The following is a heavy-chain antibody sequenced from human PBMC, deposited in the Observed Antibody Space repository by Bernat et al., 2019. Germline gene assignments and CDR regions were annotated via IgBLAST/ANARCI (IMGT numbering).Heavy chain of an antibody. D-gene: IGHD3-16*01. V-gene: IGHV3-30-3*01. J-gene: IGHJ4*02. CDR1: GFTFSSYA. Sequence: QVQLVESGGGVVQPGRSLRLSCAASGFTFSSYAMHWVRQAPGKGLEWVAVISYDGSNKYYADSVKGRFIISRDNSKNTLYLQMNSLRAEDTAVYYCARGLGGSPYWGQGTLVTVSS. CDR3: ARGLGGSPY. CDR2: ISYDGSNK.